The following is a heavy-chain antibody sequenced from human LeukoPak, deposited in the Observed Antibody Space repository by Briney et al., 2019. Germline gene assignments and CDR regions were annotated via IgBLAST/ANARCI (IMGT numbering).Heavy chain of an antibody. Sequence: PSETLSLTCSVSGGSISTYYWSWTRQTPGKGRGWIGYVYDSGTTNYNPSLKGRVTISSDTSKNQFSLNLRSVNAADTAIYYCARHGGSLGYFDYWGQGTLVTVSS. D-gene: IGHD1-26*01. J-gene: IGHJ4*02. CDR2: VYDSGTT. CDR1: GGSISTYY. V-gene: IGHV4-59*08. CDR3: ARHGGSLGYFDY.